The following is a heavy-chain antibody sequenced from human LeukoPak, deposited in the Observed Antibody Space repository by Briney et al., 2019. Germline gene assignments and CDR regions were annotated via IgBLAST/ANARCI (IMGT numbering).Heavy chain of an antibody. Sequence: GRSLRLSCAASGFTFDDYAMHWVRQAPGKGLEWVSGISWNSGSIGYADSVKGRFTISRDNAKNSLYLQMNSLRAEDMALYYCAKDMGSSWYDAFDIWGQGTMVTVSS. J-gene: IGHJ3*02. D-gene: IGHD6-13*01. CDR3: AKDMGSSWYDAFDI. V-gene: IGHV3-9*03. CDR2: ISWNSGSI. CDR1: GFTFDDYA.